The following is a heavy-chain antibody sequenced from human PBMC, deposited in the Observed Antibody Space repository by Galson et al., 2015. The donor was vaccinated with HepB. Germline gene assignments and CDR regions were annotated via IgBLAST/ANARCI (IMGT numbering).Heavy chain of an antibody. Sequence: SLRLSCAASGFTFSSYSMNWVRQAPGKGLEWVANIKQDGSEKYYVDSVKGRFTISRDNAKNSLYLQMNSLRAEDTAVYYCARDRGYSSSWYNYYGTDVWGQGTTVTVSS. CDR3: ARDRGYSSSWYNYYGTDV. D-gene: IGHD6-13*01. CDR1: GFTFSSYS. CDR2: IKQDGSEK. J-gene: IGHJ6*02. V-gene: IGHV3-7*03.